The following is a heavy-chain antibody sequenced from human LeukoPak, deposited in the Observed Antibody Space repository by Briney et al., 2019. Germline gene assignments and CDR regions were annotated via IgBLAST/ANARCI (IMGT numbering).Heavy chain of an antibody. CDR1: GFTFSSYS. V-gene: IGHV3-48*01. Sequence: HAGGSLRLSCAASGFTFSSYSMNWVRQAPGKGLEWVSYISSSSSTIYYADSVKGRFTISRDNAKNSLYLQMNSLRAEDMALYYCAKGSGLALDDYSNYVDAFDILGQGTMVTVSS. CDR2: ISSSSSTI. J-gene: IGHJ3*02. CDR3: AKGSGLALDDYSNYVDAFDI. D-gene: IGHD4-11*01.